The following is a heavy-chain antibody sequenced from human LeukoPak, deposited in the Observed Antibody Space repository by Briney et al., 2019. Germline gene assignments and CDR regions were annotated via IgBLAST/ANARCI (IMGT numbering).Heavy chain of an antibody. Sequence: SETLSLTCIVSGGSVSSSSYYWGWIRQPPGRGLEWIGSVYYKGNTYYIPSLKSRVTMSVDRSKNQFSLKLNSVTAADTAVYYCARCYNWFDPWGQGTLVTVSS. D-gene: IGHD4/OR15-4a*01. V-gene: IGHV4-39*07. J-gene: IGHJ5*02. CDR2: VYYKGNT. CDR1: GGSVSSSSYY. CDR3: ARCYNWFDP.